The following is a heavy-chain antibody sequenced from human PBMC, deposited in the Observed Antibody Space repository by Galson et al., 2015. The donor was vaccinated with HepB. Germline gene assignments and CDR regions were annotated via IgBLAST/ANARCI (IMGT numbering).Heavy chain of an antibody. CDR2: ITPIFDTK. Sequence: SVKVSCKASGGTFSSYAIGWVRQAPGQGLEWMGGITPIFDTKNYAQQFQGRVTITADESTSTAYMELRSLRSEDTAVYYCARGGELATITDNWFDPWGQGTLVTVSS. CDR1: GGTFSSYA. J-gene: IGHJ5*02. CDR3: ARGGELATITDNWFDP. D-gene: IGHD5-24*01. V-gene: IGHV1-69*13.